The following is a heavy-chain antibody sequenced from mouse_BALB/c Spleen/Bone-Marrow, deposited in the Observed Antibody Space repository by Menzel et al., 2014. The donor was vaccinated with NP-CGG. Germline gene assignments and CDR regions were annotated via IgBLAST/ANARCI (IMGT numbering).Heavy chain of an antibody. V-gene: IGHV1S81*02. D-gene: IGHD2-14*01. Sequence: QVQLQQSGAELVEPGASVKLSCKASGYTFTSYYMYWVKQRPGQGLEWIGEIKPSNGRTNYNEKFKSKATLTVDKSSSTAYMQLSSLTSEDSAVYYCARWAVRRPGYFDVWGAGTTVTVSS. CDR2: IKPSNGRT. CDR1: GYTFTSYY. J-gene: IGHJ1*01. CDR3: ARWAVRRPGYFDV.